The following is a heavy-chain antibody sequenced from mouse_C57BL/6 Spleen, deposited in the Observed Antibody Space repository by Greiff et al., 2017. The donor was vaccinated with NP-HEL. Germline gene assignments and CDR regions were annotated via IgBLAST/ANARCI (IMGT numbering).Heavy chain of an antibody. CDR1: GYTFTSYW. D-gene: IGHD2-4*01. V-gene: IGHV1-64*01. CDR2: IHPNSGST. Sequence: QVQLQQSGAELVKPGASVKLSCKASGYTFTSYWMHWVKQRPGPGLEWIGMIHPNSGSTNYNEKFKSKATLTVDKSSSTAYMQLSSLTSEDSAVYYCARDDYDGAYWGQGTLVTVSA. J-gene: IGHJ3*01. CDR3: ARDDYDGAY.